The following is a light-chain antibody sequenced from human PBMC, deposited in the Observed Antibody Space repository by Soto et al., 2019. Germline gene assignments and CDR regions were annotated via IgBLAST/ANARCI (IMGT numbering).Light chain of an antibody. CDR1: QTISSK. V-gene: IGKV3D-15*01. CDR3: QQYNEWPPEGT. J-gene: IGKJ4*01. Sequence: EIQLTQAPTTLSVSPGERATLTCRASQTISSKLAWYQQKPGQPPRLLMSGVSTRATGIPARFSGSGSGAEWTHTISSMPSEEFDVFDSQQYNEWPPEGTFGRGTKVEIK. CDR2: GVS.